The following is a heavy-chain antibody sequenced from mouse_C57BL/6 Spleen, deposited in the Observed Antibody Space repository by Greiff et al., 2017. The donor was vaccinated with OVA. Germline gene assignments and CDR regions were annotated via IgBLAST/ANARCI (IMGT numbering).Heavy chain of an antibody. CDR2: IDPETGGT. CDR3: TMYGYDDAMDY. V-gene: IGHV1-15*01. J-gene: IGHJ4*01. CDR1: GYTFTDYE. D-gene: IGHD2-2*01. Sequence: QVQLQQSGAELVRPGASVTLSCKASGYTFTDYEMHWVKQTPVHGLEWIGAIDPETGGTAYNQKFKGKALLTADKSSSTAYMERRSLTSEDSAVYYCTMYGYDDAMDYWGQGTSVTVSS.